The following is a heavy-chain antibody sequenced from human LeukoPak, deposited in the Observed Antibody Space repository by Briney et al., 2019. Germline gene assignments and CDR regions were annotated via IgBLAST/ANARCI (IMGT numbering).Heavy chain of an antibody. Sequence: PSETLSLTCAVYGGSFSGYYWSWIRQPPGKGLEWIGEINHSGSTNYNPSLKSRVTISVDTSKNQFSLKLSSVTAADTAVYYCASLYDYSNWWFDPWGQGTLVTVSS. D-gene: IGHD4-11*01. V-gene: IGHV4-34*01. CDR3: ASLYDYSNWWFDP. CDR2: INHSGST. CDR1: GGSFSGYY. J-gene: IGHJ5*02.